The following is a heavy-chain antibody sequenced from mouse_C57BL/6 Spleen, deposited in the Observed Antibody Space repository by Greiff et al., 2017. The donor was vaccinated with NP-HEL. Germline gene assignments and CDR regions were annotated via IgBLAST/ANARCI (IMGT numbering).Heavy chain of an antibody. J-gene: IGHJ4*01. V-gene: IGHV1-80*01. CDR1: GYAFSSYW. CDR2: IYPGDGDT. CDR3: APPFAMDY. Sequence: VQLQQSGASVKISCKASGYAFSSYWMNWVKQRPGKGLEWIGQIYPGDGDTNYNGKFKGKATLTADKSSSTAYMQLSSLTSEDSAVYFCAPPFAMDYWGQGTSVTVSS.